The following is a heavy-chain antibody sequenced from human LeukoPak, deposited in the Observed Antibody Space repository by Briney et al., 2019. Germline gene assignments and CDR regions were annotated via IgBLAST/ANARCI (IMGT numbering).Heavy chain of an antibody. CDR2: ISYDGSNK. V-gene: IGHV3-30*03. D-gene: IGHD3-10*01. J-gene: IGHJ6*02. CDR1: GLSLNSYA. CDR3: AQGGSEIYYFYHGMDV. Sequence: GGSLRLSCAASGLSLNSYAIHWVRQAPGKGLEWVTAISYDGSNKHYADSVRGRFTISRDNSKNTLYLQMNSLRSDDTAVYYCAQGGSEIYYFYHGMDVWGRGTTVTVSS.